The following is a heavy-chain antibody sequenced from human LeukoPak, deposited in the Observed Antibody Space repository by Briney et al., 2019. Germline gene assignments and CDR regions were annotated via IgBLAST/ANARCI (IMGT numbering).Heavy chain of an antibody. J-gene: IGHJ4*02. Sequence: GGSLRLSCAASGFTFSSHSMNWVRQAPGKGLEWVSYVSSSSSTIYYADSVKGRFTISRDNAKNSLYLQMNSLRAEDTAAYYCARGAYYYEDWGQGTLVTVSS. D-gene: IGHD3-22*01. V-gene: IGHV3-48*01. CDR2: VSSSSSTI. CDR1: GFTFSSHS. CDR3: ARGAYYYED.